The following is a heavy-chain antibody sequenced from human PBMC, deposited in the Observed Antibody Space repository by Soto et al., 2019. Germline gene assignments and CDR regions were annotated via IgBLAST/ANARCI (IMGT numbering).Heavy chain of an antibody. Sequence: GGSLRLSCAASGFTFSNAWMSWVRQAPGKGLEWVGRIKSKTDGGTTDYAAPVKGRFTISRDDSKNTLYLQMNSLKTEDTAVYYCTTDPSIVVVPAAMANYYYMDVWGKGTTVTVSS. J-gene: IGHJ6*03. CDR3: TTDPSIVVVPAAMANYYYMDV. CDR1: GFTFSNAW. V-gene: IGHV3-15*01. D-gene: IGHD2-2*01. CDR2: IKSKTDGGTT.